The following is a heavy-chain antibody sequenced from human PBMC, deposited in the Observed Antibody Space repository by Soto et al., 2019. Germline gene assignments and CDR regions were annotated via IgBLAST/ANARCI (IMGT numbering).Heavy chain of an antibody. CDR2: VSSNGNKK. V-gene: IGHV3-30*19. D-gene: IGHD5-12*01. CDR1: GFIFTSYG. Sequence: QVQLAESGGGVVQPGRSQRLSCAASGFIFTSYGLNWVRQAPGKGLEWVAAVSSNGNKKYYADSVKGRVTISRDTTNKTLYLQMNGLSAEDTAVYYCARETNSGYDRNGFFDFWGRGTLVSVSS. J-gene: IGHJ2*01. CDR3: ARETNSGYDRNGFFDF.